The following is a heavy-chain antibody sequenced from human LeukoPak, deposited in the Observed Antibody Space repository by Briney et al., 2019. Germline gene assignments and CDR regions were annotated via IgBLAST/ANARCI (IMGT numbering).Heavy chain of an antibody. D-gene: IGHD3-10*01. CDR1: GFTFSSYG. Sequence: GGSLRLSCAASGFTFSSYGMHWVRQAPGKGLEWVAVIWYDGSNKYYADSVKGRFTISRDNSKNTLYLQMNSLRAEDTAVYYCARSPRVRVVIITGDAFDIWGQGTMVTVSS. V-gene: IGHV3-33*01. J-gene: IGHJ3*02. CDR3: ARSPRVRVVIITGDAFDI. CDR2: IWYDGSNK.